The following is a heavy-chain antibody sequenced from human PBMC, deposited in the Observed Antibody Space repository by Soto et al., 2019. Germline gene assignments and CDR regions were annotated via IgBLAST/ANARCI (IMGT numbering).Heavy chain of an antibody. J-gene: IGHJ4*02. CDR2: IYYSGST. CDR1: GGSISSGGYY. Sequence: SETLSLTCTVSGGSISSGGYYWSWIRQHPGKGLEWIGYIYYSGSTYYNPSLKSRVTISVDTSKNQFSLKLSSVTAADTAVYYCARKVFGQLVYTGFDYWGQGTLVNVSS. CDR3: ARKVFGQLVYTGFDY. D-gene: IGHD6-6*01. V-gene: IGHV4-31*03.